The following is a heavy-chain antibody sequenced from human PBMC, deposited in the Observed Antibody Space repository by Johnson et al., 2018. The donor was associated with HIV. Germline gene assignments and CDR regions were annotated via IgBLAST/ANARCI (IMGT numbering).Heavy chain of an antibody. Sequence: VQLVESGGGVVQPGRSLRLSCAASGFTFSSYAMHWVRQAPGKGLEYVSAISSNGGSTYYANSVKGRFTISRDNSKNTLYLQMGSLRAEDMAVYYCAKVLWEGDAFDIWGQGTMVTVSS. D-gene: IGHD2-2*01. V-gene: IGHV3-64*01. CDR3: AKVLWEGDAFDI. J-gene: IGHJ3*02. CDR2: ISSNGGST. CDR1: GFTFSSYA.